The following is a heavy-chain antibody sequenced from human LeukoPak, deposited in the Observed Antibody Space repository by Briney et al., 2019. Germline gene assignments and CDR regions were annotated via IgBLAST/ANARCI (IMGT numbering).Heavy chain of an antibody. D-gene: IGHD3-3*01. Sequence: SQNLSLTCTVSGGSISSGSYYWSWIRQPAGKGREWIGRIYTSGSTNYNPALKSRVTISVETSKKQFPLKLSSVTAADTAVYYCARGFYDFWSGWYYFDYWGQGTLVTVSS. CDR3: ARGFYDFWSGWYYFDY. V-gene: IGHV4-61*02. CDR1: GGSISSGSYY. J-gene: IGHJ4*02. CDR2: IYTSGST.